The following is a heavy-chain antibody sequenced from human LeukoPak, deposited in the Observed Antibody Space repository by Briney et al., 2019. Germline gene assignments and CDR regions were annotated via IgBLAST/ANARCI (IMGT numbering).Heavy chain of an antibody. D-gene: IGHD3-22*01. CDR1: GFTFSSYS. J-gene: IGHJ4*02. Sequence: GGSLRLSFAASGFTFSSYSMNWVRQAPGKGLEWVSSISSSSSYIYYADSVKGRFTISRDNAKNSLYLQMNSLRAEDTAVYYCARAPGDSSGYYFDYWGQGTLVTVSS. V-gene: IGHV3-21*01. CDR2: ISSSSSYI. CDR3: ARAPGDSSGYYFDY.